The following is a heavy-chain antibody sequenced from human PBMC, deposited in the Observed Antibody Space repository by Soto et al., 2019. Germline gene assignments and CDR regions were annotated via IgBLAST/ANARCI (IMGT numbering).Heavy chain of an antibody. Sequence: QERLVQSGAEVRKPGSSVKVSCKVTGGTSTRYAITWVRQAPGQGLEWMGGIVPMFGTSKYAQKFQGRVTITADTATNIAYMEMRSLRSEDTAVYYCNRGSECDFWSGYLWGQGTLVSFSS. V-gene: IGHV1-69*06. D-gene: IGHD3-3*01. CDR1: GGTSTRYA. J-gene: IGHJ4*01. CDR2: IVPMFGTS. CDR3: NRGSECDFWSGYL.